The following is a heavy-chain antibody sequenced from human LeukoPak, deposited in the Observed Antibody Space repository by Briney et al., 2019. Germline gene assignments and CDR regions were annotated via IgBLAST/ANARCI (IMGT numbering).Heavy chain of an antibody. CDR3: AKTYFSYGSGSYPTL. CDR2: ISWNSGSI. J-gene: IGHJ4*02. Sequence: QTGRSLRLSCAASGFTFDDYAMHWVRQAPGKGLEWVSGISWNSGSIGYADSVKGRFTISRDNSKNTLYLQMNSLRAEDTAVYYCAKTYFSYGSGSYPTLWGQGTLVTVSS. D-gene: IGHD3-10*01. V-gene: IGHV3-9*01. CDR1: GFTFDDYA.